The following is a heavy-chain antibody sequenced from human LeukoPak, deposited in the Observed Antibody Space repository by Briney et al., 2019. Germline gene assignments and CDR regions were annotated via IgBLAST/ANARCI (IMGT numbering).Heavy chain of an antibody. CDR3: ARRGADIFIIDS. CDR1: GYNFYRYW. CDR2: IYPGDSHA. V-gene: IGHV5-51*01. J-gene: IGHJ4*02. Sequence: GESLKISCMGSGYNFYRYWIGWVRQMPGRGLEWVGVIYPGDSHAIYSPSFQGHVTLSADKSINTAYLQWSGLTTSDTAMYYCARRGADIFIIDSWGQGTLVTVSS. D-gene: IGHD5-12*01.